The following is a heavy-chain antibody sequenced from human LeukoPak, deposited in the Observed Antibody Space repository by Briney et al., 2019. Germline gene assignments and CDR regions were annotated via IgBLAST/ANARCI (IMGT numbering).Heavy chain of an antibody. Sequence: GASVKVSCKASGYTFTGYYMHWVRQAPGQGLEWMGWINPNSGGTNYAQKFQGRVTMTRDTSISTAYMELSRLRSDDTAVYYCARVPSSWFFSAHYYYYMDVWGKGTTLTVSS. CDR2: INPNSGGT. V-gene: IGHV1-2*02. CDR1: GYTFTGYY. J-gene: IGHJ6*03. D-gene: IGHD6-13*01. CDR3: ARVPSSWFFSAHYYYYMDV.